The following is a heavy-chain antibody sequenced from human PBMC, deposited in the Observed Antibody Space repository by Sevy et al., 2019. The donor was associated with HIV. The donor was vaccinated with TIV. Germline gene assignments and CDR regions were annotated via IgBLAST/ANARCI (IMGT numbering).Heavy chain of an antibody. J-gene: IGHJ6*02. CDR3: AKNYGGSYYYYYGMDV. Sequence: GGSLRLSCAASGFTFDDYAMHWVRQAPGKGLEWVSLISWDGGSTYYADSVKGRFTISRDNSKNPLYLQMNSLRAEDTALYYCAKNYGGSYYYYYGMDVWGQGTTVTVSS. CDR1: GFTFDDYA. D-gene: IGHD4-17*01. V-gene: IGHV3-43D*03. CDR2: ISWDGGST.